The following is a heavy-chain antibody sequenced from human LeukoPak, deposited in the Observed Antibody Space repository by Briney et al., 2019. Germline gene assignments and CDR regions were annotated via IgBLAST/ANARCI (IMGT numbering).Heavy chain of an antibody. D-gene: IGHD6-13*01. CDR3: ARHGSSNRPSRNYYYYYGMDV. CDR2: FYPGDSDT. V-gene: IGHV5-51*01. Sequence: GESLKISCKGSGYSFTSYWIGWVRQMPGKGLEWMGIFYPGDSDTRYSPSFQGQVTISADKSISTAYLQWSSLKASDTAMYYCARHGSSNRPSRNYYYYYGMDVWGQGTTVTVSS. J-gene: IGHJ6*02. CDR1: GYSFTSYW.